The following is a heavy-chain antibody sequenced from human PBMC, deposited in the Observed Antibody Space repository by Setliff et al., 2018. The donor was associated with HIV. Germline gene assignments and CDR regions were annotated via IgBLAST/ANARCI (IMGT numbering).Heavy chain of an antibody. V-gene: IGHV1-3*01. Sequence: ASVKVSCKASGYTFTTYSLHWVRQAPGQSLEWMGWINVGNGDTKYSRELQGRIIITRDTSANTAYMELSSLRFDDTAVYFCARGALLAAFDFDHWGHGTLVTVPQ. CDR1: GYTFTTYS. CDR3: ARGALLAAFDFDH. J-gene: IGHJ4*01. CDR2: INVGNGDT. D-gene: IGHD3-10*01.